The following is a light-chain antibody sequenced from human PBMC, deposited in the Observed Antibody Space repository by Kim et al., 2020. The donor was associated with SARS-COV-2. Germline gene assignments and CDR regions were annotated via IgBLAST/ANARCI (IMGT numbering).Light chain of an antibody. J-gene: IGKJ2*01. CDR1: QTISSW. V-gene: IGKV1-5*03. Sequence: DIQMTQSPSTLSTSVGDRVTITCRASQTISSWLAWYQQKPGKAPKLLIYRATYLQPGVPSRFSGSESGTEFTLTISSLQPDDFATYYCQQYNFYPQTFGQGTKLEIK. CDR3: QQYNFYPQT. CDR2: RAT.